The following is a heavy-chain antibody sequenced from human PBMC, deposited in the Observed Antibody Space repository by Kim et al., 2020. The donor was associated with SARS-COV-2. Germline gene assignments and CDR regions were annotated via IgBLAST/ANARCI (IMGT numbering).Heavy chain of an antibody. CDR2: T. V-gene: IGHV3-23*01. D-gene: IGHD1-26*01. Sequence: TYYADSVKGRFTISRDNSKNTLYLQMNSLRAEDTAVYYCGDMGARAYFDYWGQGTLVTVSS. CDR3: GDMGARAYFDY. J-gene: IGHJ4*02.